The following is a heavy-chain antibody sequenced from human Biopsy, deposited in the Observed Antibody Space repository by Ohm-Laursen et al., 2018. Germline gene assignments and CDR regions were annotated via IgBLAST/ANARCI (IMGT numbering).Heavy chain of an antibody. CDR1: GGTFSSFG. V-gene: IGHV1-69*01. J-gene: IGHJ4*02. CDR2: INSMFGTT. D-gene: IGHD1-1*01. Sequence: SSVKVSCKASGGTFSSFGISWVRQAPGHGLEWMGEINSMFGTTNYAQTFQGRVTITADESTSTAYMEVSSLRSEDTAVYYCEKRGVERGRPLAYWGQGTLVTVSS. CDR3: EKRGVERGRPLAY.